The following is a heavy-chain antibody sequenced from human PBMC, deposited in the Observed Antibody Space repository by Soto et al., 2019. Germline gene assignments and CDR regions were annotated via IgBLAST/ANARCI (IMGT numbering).Heavy chain of an antibody. V-gene: IGHV4-61*08. CDR3: ARVLGKGKYYYDSSGPAHDP. D-gene: IGHD3-22*01. J-gene: IGHJ5*02. Sequence: PSETLSLTCTVSGGSISSGDYYWSWIRQPPGKGLEWIGYIYYSGSTNYNPSLKSRVTISVDTSKNQFSLKLSSVTAADTAVYYCARVLGKGKYYYDSSGPAHDPWGQGTLVTVSS. CDR2: IYYSGST. CDR1: GGSISSGDYY.